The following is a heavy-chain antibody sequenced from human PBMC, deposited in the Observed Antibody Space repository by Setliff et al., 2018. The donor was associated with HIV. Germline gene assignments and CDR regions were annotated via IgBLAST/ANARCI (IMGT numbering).Heavy chain of an antibody. Sequence: GESLRLSCAASGFTFSSYWMHWVRQAPGKGLVWVSRIKSDGSSTSYADSVKGRFTISRDNAKNTLYLQMNSLRAEDTAVYYCARDDYFQHWGQGTQVTVSS. CDR2: IKSDGSST. CDR1: GFTFSSYW. CDR3: ARDDYFQH. V-gene: IGHV3-74*01. J-gene: IGHJ1*01.